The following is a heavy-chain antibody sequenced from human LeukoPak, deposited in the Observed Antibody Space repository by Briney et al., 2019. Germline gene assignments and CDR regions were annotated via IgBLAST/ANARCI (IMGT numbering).Heavy chain of an antibody. CDR2: ISAYNGNT. CDR1: GYTFITYD. CDR3: ARSEPDSSGYWVFDY. D-gene: IGHD3-22*01. Sequence: ASVKVSCKASGYTFITYDISWVRQAPGQGLEWMGWISAYNGNTNYAQKLQGRVTMTTDTSTSTAYMELRSLRSDDTAVYYCARSEPDSSGYWVFDYWGQGTLVTVSS. V-gene: IGHV1-18*01. J-gene: IGHJ4*02.